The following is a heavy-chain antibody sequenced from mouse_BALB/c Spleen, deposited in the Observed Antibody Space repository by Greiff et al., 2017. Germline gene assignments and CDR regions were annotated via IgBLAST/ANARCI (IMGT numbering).Heavy chain of an antibody. V-gene: IGHV1-15*01. Sequence: VQLQQSGAELVRPGASVTLSCKASGYTFTDYEMHWVKQTPVHGLEWIGAIDPETGGTAYNQKFKGKATLTADKSSSTAYMELRSLTSEDSAVYYCTRWALNLDYWGQGTTLTVSS. CDR3: TRWALNLDY. J-gene: IGHJ2*01. D-gene: IGHD1-2*01. CDR2: IDPETGGT. CDR1: GYTFTDYE.